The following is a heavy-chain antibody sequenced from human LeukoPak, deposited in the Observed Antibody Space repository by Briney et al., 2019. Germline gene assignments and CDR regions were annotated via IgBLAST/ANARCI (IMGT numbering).Heavy chain of an antibody. CDR2: IYHSGST. J-gene: IGHJ3*02. CDR3: AREGYDSSGYVGGQNAFDI. CDR1: GGSISSASYY. V-gene: IGHV4-61*10. Sequence: SETLSLTCTVSGGSISSASYYWSWIRQPAGKGLEWIGEIYHSGSTNYNPSLKSRVTISVDKSKNQFSLKLSSVTAADTAVYYCAREGYDSSGYVGGQNAFDIWGQGTMVTVSS. D-gene: IGHD3-22*01.